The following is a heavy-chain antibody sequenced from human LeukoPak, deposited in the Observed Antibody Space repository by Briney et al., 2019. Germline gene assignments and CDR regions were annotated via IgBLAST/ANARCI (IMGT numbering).Heavy chain of an antibody. CDR3: ARELSGSYETEDAFDI. J-gene: IGHJ3*02. CDR2: ISYDGSNK. V-gene: IGHV3-30*03. D-gene: IGHD3-10*01. Sequence: GRSLRLSCASSGFTFSIYGMHWVRHAPGKGLEWVAVISYDGSNKYYADSVKGRFTISRDNSKNSLYLQMNSLRAEDTAVYYCARELSGSYETEDAFDIWGQGTMVTVSS. CDR1: GFTFSIYG.